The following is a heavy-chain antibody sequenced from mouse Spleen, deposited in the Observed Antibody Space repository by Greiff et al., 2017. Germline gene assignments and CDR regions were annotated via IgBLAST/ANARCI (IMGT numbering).Heavy chain of an antibody. Sequence: EVKVVESGGGLVKPGGSLKLSCAASGFTFSSYTMSWVRQTPAKRLEWVATISSGGGNTYYPDSVKGRFTISRDNARNTLYLQMSSLRSEDTAMYYCARQDGYHPYFDYWGQGTTLTVSS. J-gene: IGHJ2*01. D-gene: IGHD2-3*01. CDR3: ARQDGYHPYFDY. CDR1: GFTFSSYT. CDR2: ISSGGGNT. V-gene: IGHV5-9*04.